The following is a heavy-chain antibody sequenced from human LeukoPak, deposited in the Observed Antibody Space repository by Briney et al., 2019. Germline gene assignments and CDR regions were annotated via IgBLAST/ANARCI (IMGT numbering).Heavy chain of an antibody. CDR1: GFSFMNYA. J-gene: IGHJ6*03. CDR2: ISPGGSST. Sequence: GGSLRLSCAGSGFSFMNYAMNWVRQAPGKGLEWVSYISPGGSSTYYADSVRGRFTISRDNAKNSLYLQMNSLRAEDTAVYFCAREGTGRYYYYYYIDVWGRGTTVTISS. D-gene: IGHD1-1*01. CDR3: AREGTGRYYYYYYIDV. V-gene: IGHV3-48*03.